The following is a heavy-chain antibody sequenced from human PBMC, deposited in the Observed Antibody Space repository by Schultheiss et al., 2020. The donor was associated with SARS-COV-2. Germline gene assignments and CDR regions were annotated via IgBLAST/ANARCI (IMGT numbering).Heavy chain of an antibody. V-gene: IGHV4-30-2*01. D-gene: IGHD3-3*01. J-gene: IGHJ5*02. CDR3: ARVKEDYDFWSGPGGWFDP. Sequence: SETLSLTCTVSGGSISSGGYYWSWIRQPPGKGLEWIGYIYHSGSTYYNPSLKSRVTISVDTSKNQFSLKLSSVTAADTAVYYCARVKEDYDFWSGPGGWFDPWGQGTLVTVSS. CDR1: GGSISSGGYY. CDR2: IYHSGST.